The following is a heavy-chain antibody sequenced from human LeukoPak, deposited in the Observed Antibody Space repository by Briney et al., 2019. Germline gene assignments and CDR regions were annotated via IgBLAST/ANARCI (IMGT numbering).Heavy chain of an antibody. Sequence: GGSLRLSCAASGFTFSTYGITWVRQTPGKGLEWVAKIKADGGEKDHVASVKGRFTISRDNAKNSLYLQMNSLRVEDTAVYYCARGGAARPDFWGQGTLVTVSS. CDR3: ARGGAARPDF. CDR2: IKADGGEK. D-gene: IGHD6-6*01. CDR1: GFTFSTYG. V-gene: IGHV3-7*01. J-gene: IGHJ4*02.